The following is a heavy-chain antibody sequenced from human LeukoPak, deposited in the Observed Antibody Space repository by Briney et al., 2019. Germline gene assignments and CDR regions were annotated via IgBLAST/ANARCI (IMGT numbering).Heavy chain of an antibody. CDR1: GFTFSSYE. D-gene: IGHD2-15*01. CDR2: ISSSGATK. Sequence: GGSLRLSCAASGFTFSSYEMNWVRQVPGKGLEWVSYISSSGATKYYADSVKGRFTISRDNAKNSLYLQMNSLRAEDTALYYCARYCSGGSCYDYWGQGTLVTVSS. J-gene: IGHJ4*02. V-gene: IGHV3-48*03. CDR3: ARYCSGGSCYDY.